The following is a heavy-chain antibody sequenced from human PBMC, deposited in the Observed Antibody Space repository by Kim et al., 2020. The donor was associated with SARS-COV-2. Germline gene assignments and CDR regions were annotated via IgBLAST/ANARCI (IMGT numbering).Heavy chain of an antibody. Sequence: GGSLKLSCAASGFKFNTFGMYWVRQSPGKGLEWVAVITYEGSKKCYPDSLRGRITISRDNSKNMVYLQISSLRTEDSAMYYCAKDLRDYNYVGTLDHWGQGTLLTVSS. D-gene: IGHD3-10*02. CDR3: AKDLRDYNYVGTLDH. V-gene: IGHV3-30*18. J-gene: IGHJ1*01. CDR2: ITYEGSKK. CDR1: GFKFNTFG.